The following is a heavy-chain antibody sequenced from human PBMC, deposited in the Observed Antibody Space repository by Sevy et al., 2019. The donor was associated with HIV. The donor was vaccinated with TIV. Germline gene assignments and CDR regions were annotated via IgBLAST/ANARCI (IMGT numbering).Heavy chain of an antibody. V-gene: IGHV3-23*01. CDR1: GFTLNNYV. CDR3: VKDTPFRRFTLSGMAGAHEYYFDY. CDR2: ISASGSVT. Sequence: GGSLRLSCAASGFTLNNYVMTWVRQAPGKGLEWVSTISASGSVTYYSDSVRGRFTISRDNSRNTVSLQMNSLRVEDTAIDYCVKDTPFRRFTLSGMAGAHEYYFDYWGQGPRVTVSS. D-gene: IGHD3-3*01. J-gene: IGHJ4*02.